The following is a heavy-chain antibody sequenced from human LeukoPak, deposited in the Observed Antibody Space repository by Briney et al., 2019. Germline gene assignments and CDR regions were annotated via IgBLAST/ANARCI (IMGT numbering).Heavy chain of an antibody. Sequence: GGSLRLSCAASGFTFSSYGMHWVRQASGKGLEWVAFIRYDGSNKYYADSVKGRFTISRDNSKNTLYLQMNSLRAEDTAVYYCAKDVQTWIQLWDDAFDIWGQGTMVTVSS. V-gene: IGHV3-30*02. J-gene: IGHJ3*02. D-gene: IGHD5-18*01. CDR2: IRYDGSNK. CDR1: GFTFSSYG. CDR3: AKDVQTWIQLWDDAFDI.